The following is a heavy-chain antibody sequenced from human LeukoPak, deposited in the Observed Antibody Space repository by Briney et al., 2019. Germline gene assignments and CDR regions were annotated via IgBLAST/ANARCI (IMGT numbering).Heavy chain of an antibody. J-gene: IGHJ3*02. CDR2: INQNGGEK. CDR3: ARAVSFGSEPYGFDI. V-gene: IGHV3-7*01. CDR1: GFSFSRYW. Sequence: GGSLRLSCAASGFSFSRYWMCWVRQAPGKGLEWVANINQNGGEKHYVDPGEGRFTISRDIAKNSVFMQMNSLRAEDTAVYYCARAVSFGSEPYGFDIWGQGTMVTVSS. D-gene: IGHD3-10*01.